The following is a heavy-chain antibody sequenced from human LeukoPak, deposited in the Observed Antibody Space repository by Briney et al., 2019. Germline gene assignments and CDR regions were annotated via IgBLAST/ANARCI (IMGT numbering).Heavy chain of an antibody. CDR1: GGSFSGYY. CDR2: ISHTGLT. Sequence: SETLSLTCAVCGGSFSGYYWTLISQTPGKGLEWIGEISHTGLTGSNPSLKSRVTIFVDSSKKQFSLRMTSVTAADTGVYYCARVPDIAARPCDTWGPGTLVTVSS. J-gene: IGHJ5*02. V-gene: IGHV4-34*01. D-gene: IGHD1-1*01. CDR3: ARVPDIAARPCDT.